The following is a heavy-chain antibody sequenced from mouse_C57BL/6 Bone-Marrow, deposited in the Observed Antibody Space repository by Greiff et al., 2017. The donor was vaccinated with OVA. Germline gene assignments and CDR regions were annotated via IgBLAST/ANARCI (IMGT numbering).Heavy chain of an antibody. Sequence: EVQLVESGPGLVKPSQSLSLTCSVTGYSITSGYYWNWIRQFPGNKLEWMGYISYDGSNNYNPSLKNRISITRDTSKNQFFLKLNSVTTEDTATYYCARRGLGRTWFAYWGQGTLVTVSA. V-gene: IGHV3-6*01. CDR3: ARRGLGRTWFAY. J-gene: IGHJ3*01. CDR1: GYSITSGYY. D-gene: IGHD4-1*01. CDR2: ISYDGSN.